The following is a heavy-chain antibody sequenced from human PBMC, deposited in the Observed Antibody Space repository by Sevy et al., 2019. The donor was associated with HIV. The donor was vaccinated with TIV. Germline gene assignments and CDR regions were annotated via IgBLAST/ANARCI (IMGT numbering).Heavy chain of an antibody. Sequence: GGSLRLSCAASGFPFSDAWMNWVRQAPGKGLEWVGLIKNENEGGTSDYAAPVKGRFTTSRDDSKNTVYLQMSSLKTDVTAIDYCTTDCGSGTTGVRAFDLWGQGTMVTVSS. CDR3: TTDCGSGTTGVRAFDL. J-gene: IGHJ3*01. V-gene: IGHV3-15*01. CDR2: IKNENEGGTS. CDR1: GFPFSDAW. D-gene: IGHD1-7*01.